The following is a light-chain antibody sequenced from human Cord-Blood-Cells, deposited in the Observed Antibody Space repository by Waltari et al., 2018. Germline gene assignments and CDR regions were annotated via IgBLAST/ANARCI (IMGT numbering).Light chain of an antibody. CDR3: QQSYSTLPS. J-gene: IGKJ2*03. CDR1: QSISSY. Sequence: DIQMTQSPSSLSASVGDRVTITSRASQSISSYLNWYQQKPGKAPNLLICAGSSLQSGVPSRFSSSESGTDFTLTSSNLQPEDFATYYCQQSYSTLPSFGQGTKLEIK. V-gene: IGKV1-39*01. CDR2: AGS.